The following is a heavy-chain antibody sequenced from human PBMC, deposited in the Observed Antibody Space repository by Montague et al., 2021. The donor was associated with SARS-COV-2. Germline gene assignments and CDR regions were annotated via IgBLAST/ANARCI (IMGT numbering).Heavy chain of an antibody. CDR3: ARLGDGVVPSPILGVGPYYAYDYIDV. J-gene: IGHJ6*03. CDR1: GGSFSTYS. V-gene: IGHV4-34*01. D-gene: IGHD2-8*02. Sequence: SETLSLTCAVHGGSFSTYSWYWICQPPGKGMEWIGDIHHGGSTNYNPSPKSRVTISVDTSTYQFSLKLTLVAAADTAVYYCARLGDGVVPSPILGVGPYYAYDYIDVWGKGATVTVSS. CDR2: IHHGGST.